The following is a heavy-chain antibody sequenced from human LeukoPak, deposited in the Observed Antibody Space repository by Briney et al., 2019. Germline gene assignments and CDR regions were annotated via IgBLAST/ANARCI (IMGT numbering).Heavy chain of an antibody. Sequence: PGGSLRLSCAASGFTFSSYEMNWVRQAPGKGLEWVSYISSSGSTIYYAASVKGRFTISRDNAKNSLYLQMNSLRAEDTAVYYCARGVYYGMDVWGKGTTVTVSS. CDR3: ARGVYYGMDV. J-gene: IGHJ6*04. CDR2: ISSSGSTI. CDR1: GFTFSSYE. V-gene: IGHV3-48*03.